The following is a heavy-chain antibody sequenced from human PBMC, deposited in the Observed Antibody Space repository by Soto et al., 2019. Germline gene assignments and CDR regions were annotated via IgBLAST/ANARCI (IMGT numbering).Heavy chain of an antibody. CDR3: AIYIPPPSGWYYFDS. CDR1: GDSVSSNSAT. D-gene: IGHD3-22*01. CDR2: TYYRSKYYN. J-gene: IGHJ4*02. V-gene: IGHV6-1*01. Sequence: PSQTLSLTCAISGDSVSSNSATWNWIRQSPSRGLEWLGRTYYRSKYYNEYAASVRSRITVNADSSKNQFSLHLNSVSPGDTAVYYCAIYIPPPSGWYYFDSWRQGSRVTVSS.